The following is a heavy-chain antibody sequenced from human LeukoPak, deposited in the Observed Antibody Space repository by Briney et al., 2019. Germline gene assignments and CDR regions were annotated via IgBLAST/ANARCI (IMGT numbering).Heavy chain of an antibody. CDR3: ARDCSSSTCYFDH. J-gene: IGHJ4*02. CDR2: INHSGST. Sequence: SETLSLTCAVYGGSFSGYYWSWIRQPPGKGLEWIGEINHSGSTNYNPSLKSRVTISVDTSKKQFSLKLTSVTAADTAVYYCARDCSSSTCYFDHWGQGTLVTVSS. D-gene: IGHD2-2*01. V-gene: IGHV4-34*01. CDR1: GGSFSGYY.